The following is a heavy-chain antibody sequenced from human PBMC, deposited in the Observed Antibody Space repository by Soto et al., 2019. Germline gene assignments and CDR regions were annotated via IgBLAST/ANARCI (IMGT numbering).Heavy chain of an antibody. CDR2: IVVGSGNT. CDR3: AANYDFWSGYSYGMDV. J-gene: IGHJ6*02. D-gene: IGHD3-3*01. V-gene: IGHV1-58*01. Sequence: ASVKVSCKASGFTFTSSAVQWVRQARGQRLERIGWIVVGSGNTNYAQKFQERVTITSDMSTSTAYMELSSLRSEDTAVYYCAANYDFWSGYSYGMDVWGQGTTVTVS. CDR1: GFTFTSSA.